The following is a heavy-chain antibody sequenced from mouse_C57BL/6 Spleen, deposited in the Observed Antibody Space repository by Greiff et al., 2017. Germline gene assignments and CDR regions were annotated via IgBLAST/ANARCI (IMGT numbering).Heavy chain of an antibody. CDR2: IYPGDGDT. V-gene: IGHV1-82*01. J-gene: IGHJ4*01. CDR1: GYAFSSSW. D-gene: IGHD4-1*01. CDR3: ARSAGDYAMDY. Sequence: VQLQESGPELVKPGASVKISCKASGYAFSSSWMNWVKQRPGKGLEWIGRIYPGDGDTNYNGKFKGKATLTADKSSRTAYMQLSSRTSEDSAVYFCARSAGDYAMDYWGQGTSVTVSS.